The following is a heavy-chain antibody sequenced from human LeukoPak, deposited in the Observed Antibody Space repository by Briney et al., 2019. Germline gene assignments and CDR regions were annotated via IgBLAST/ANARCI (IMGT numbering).Heavy chain of an antibody. CDR3: ARNYCSSTSCRRGRGTPFDY. V-gene: IGHV4-34*01. CDR1: GGSFSGYY. CDR2: INHSGST. D-gene: IGHD2-2*01. J-gene: IGHJ4*02. Sequence: SETLSLTCAVYGGSFSGYYWSWIRQPPGKGLEWIGEINHSGSTNYNPSLKSRVTISVDTSKNQFSLKLSSVTAADTAVYYCARNYCSSTSCRRGRGTPFDYWGQGTLVTVSS.